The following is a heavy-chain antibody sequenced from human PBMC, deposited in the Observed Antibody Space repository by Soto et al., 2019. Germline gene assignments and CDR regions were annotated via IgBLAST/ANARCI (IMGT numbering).Heavy chain of an antibody. Sequence: QVQLQQWGTGLFKPSETLSLTCAVYGGSFRGYYWTWIRQPPGKGLEWIGEIDHSGSTNYNPSLKSRVTISVDTSKNQFSLKLASVTAADTAVYYCARVEYTYNYRGLDYWGQGTLVTVSS. CDR3: ARVEYTYNYRGLDY. V-gene: IGHV4-34*01. D-gene: IGHD3-16*01. CDR2: IDHSGST. J-gene: IGHJ4*02. CDR1: GGSFRGYY.